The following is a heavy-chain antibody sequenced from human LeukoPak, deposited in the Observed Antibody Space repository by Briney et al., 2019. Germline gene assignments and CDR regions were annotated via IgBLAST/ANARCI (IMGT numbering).Heavy chain of an antibody. J-gene: IGHJ5*02. Sequence: PSETLSLTCTVSGGSISSGDYYWSWIRQPPGKGLEWIGYIYYSGSTYYNPSLKSRVTISVDTSKNQFSLKLSSVTAADTAVYYCARDGNGVAAAGIPLDPWGQGTLVTVSS. CDR3: ARDGNGVAAAGIPLDP. D-gene: IGHD6-13*01. CDR2: IYYSGST. CDR1: GGSISSGDYY. V-gene: IGHV4-30-4*01.